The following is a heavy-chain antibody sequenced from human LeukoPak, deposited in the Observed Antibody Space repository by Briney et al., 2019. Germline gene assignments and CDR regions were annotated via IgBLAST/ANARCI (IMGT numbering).Heavy chain of an antibody. V-gene: IGHV3-9*01. CDR2: ISWNSGSI. CDR3: AKGSQQLLPYNWFDP. J-gene: IGHJ5*02. D-gene: IGHD6-13*01. CDR1: GFTFDDYA. Sequence: GRSLRLSCAASGFTFDDYAMHWVRQAPGKGLEWVSGISWNSGSIGYADSVKGRFTISRDNAKNSLYLQMNSLRAEDTALYYCAKGSQQLLPYNWFDPWGQGTLVTVSS.